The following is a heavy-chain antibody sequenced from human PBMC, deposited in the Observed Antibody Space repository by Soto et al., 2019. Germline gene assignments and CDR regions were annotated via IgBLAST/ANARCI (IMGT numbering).Heavy chain of an antibody. J-gene: IGHJ6*02. D-gene: IGHD6-6*01. CDR2: ISAYNGNT. CDR1: GYTFTSYG. V-gene: IGHV1-18*01. Sequence: ASVKVSCKASGYTFTSYGISWVRQAPGQGLEWMGWISAYNGNTNYAQKLQGRVTMTTDTSTSTAYMELRSLRSDDTAVYYRARPISSSSREGRYYYYYGMDVWGQGTTVTVSS. CDR3: ARPISSSSREGRYYYYYGMDV.